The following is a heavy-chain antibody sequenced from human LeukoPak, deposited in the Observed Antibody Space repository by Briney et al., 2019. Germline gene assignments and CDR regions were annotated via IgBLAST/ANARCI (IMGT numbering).Heavy chain of an antibody. Sequence: GGSLRLSCAASGFTFSSHWMSWVRQAPGKRLEWVANIKKDGSEKYYVDAVKGRFTISRDNSKNSLYLQMNSLRAEDTALYYCAKDAERYSSTHGPRDYYYYYYMDVWGKGTTVTVSS. CDR1: GFTFSSHW. CDR2: IKKDGSEK. D-gene: IGHD6-13*01. V-gene: IGHV3-7*03. CDR3: AKDAERYSSTHGPRDYYYYYYMDV. J-gene: IGHJ6*03.